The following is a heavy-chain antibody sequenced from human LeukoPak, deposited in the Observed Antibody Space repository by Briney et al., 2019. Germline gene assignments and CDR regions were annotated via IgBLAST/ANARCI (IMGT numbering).Heavy chain of an antibody. CDR2: ISNSGST. CDR1: GGFISSSSHY. V-gene: IGHV4-39*07. D-gene: IGHD2-15*01. CDR3: ARAHCSGGSCYYYYYYMDV. J-gene: IGHJ6*03. Sequence: SETLSLTCTVSGGFISSSSHYWGWIRQPPGKGLEWIGSISNSGSTYYNPSLKSRVTISVDTSKNQFSLKLSSVTAADTAVYYCARAHCSGGSCYYYYYYMDVWGTGTTVTVSS.